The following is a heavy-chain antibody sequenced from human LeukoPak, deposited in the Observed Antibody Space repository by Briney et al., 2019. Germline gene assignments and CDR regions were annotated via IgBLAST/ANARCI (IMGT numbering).Heavy chain of an antibody. Sequence: KPSQTLSLTCTVSGGSISSGDHYWSRIRQPPGKGLEWIGYIHYSGSTSYNPSLKSRVTISLDTSKNQFSLKVSSVTAADTAVHYCARVPKWREFDPWGQGTLVTVSS. CDR2: IHYSGST. V-gene: IGHV4-30-4*01. J-gene: IGHJ5*02. D-gene: IGHD5-12*01. CDR1: GGSISSGDHY. CDR3: ARVPKWREFDP.